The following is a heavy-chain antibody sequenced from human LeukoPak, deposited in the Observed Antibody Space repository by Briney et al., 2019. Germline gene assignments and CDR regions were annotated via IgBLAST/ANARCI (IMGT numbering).Heavy chain of an antibody. J-gene: IGHJ4*02. CDR3: ARLRGGDGSVFRPFDY. CDR1: GFTFSSYW. CDR2: IKQDGSEN. Sequence: LGGSLRLSCAASGFTFSSYWMSWVRQAPGKGLEWVANIKQDGSENYYVDSVKGRFTISRDNAKNSLYLQMNSLRAEDTAMYYCARLRGGDGSVFRPFDYRGQGTLVTVSS. D-gene: IGHD3-22*01. V-gene: IGHV3-7*01.